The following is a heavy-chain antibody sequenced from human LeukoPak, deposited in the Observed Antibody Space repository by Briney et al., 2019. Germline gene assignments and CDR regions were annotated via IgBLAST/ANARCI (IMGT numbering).Heavy chain of an antibody. V-gene: IGHV3-30*04. CDR3: ARVRGDSSSWYDAFDI. Sequence: GGSLRLSCAASGFTFSSYAMHWVRQAPGKGLEWVAVISYDGSNKYYADSVKGRFTISRDNSKNTLYLQMNSLRAEDTAVYYCARVRGDSSSWYDAFDIWGQGTMVTVSS. D-gene: IGHD6-13*01. J-gene: IGHJ3*02. CDR1: GFTFSSYA. CDR2: ISYDGSNK.